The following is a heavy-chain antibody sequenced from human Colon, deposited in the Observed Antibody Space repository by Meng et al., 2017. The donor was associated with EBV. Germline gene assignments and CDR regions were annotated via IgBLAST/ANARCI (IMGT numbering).Heavy chain of an antibody. D-gene: IGHD5-24*01. CDR3: ARGPSRWLQFSFDY. V-gene: IGHV4-31*03. Sequence: QVQLQEPGPELVKPSQPLSLTCTCSGGSISRGGYYWSWIRQHPGKGLEWIGYIYYSGSTYYNPSLKSRVTISIDTSKNQFSLKLSSVTAADTAVYYCARGPSRWLQFSFDYWGQGTLVTVSS. CDR2: IYYSGST. CDR1: GGSISRGGYY. J-gene: IGHJ4*02.